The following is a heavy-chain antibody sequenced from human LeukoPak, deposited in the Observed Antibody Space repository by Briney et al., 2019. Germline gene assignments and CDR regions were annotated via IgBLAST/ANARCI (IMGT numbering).Heavy chain of an antibody. V-gene: IGHV4-38-2*02. CDR1: GYSISSGYY. Sequence: PSETLSLTCTVSGYSISSGYYWGWIRQPPGKGLAWIGSFYHSGSTYYNPSLKSRVTISLGTSKNQFSLKLSSVTAADTAVYYCARDLSSSSNYVDGTFDFWGQGTLVTVSS. J-gene: IGHJ3*01. CDR3: ARDLSSSSNYVDGTFDF. CDR2: FYHSGST. D-gene: IGHD4-11*01.